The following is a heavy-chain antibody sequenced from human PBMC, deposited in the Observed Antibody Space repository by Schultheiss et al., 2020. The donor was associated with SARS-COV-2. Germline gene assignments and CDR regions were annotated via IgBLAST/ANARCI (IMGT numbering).Heavy chain of an antibody. CDR1: GFTFSSYA. J-gene: IGHJ4*02. CDR3: ARDSITGTTSALVY. V-gene: IGHV3-30*01. CDR2: ISYDGSNK. Sequence: GGSLRLSCAASGFTFSSYAMHWVRQAPGKGLEWVAVISYDGSNKYYADSVKGRITISRENSKNTLYLQMNSLRAEDTAVYYCARDSITGTTSALVYWGQGTLVTGSS. D-gene: IGHD1-7*01.